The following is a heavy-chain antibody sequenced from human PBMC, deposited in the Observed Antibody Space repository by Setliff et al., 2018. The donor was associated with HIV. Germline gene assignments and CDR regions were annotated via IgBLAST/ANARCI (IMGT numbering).Heavy chain of an antibody. CDR3: ANKRAYRGFGP. D-gene: IGHD3-16*02. V-gene: IGHV1-2*02. J-gene: IGHJ5*02. CDR2: INPNNGGT. CDR1: GYTFTDYY. Sequence: ASVKVSCKSSGYTFTDYYIHWVRLAPGQGLEWMGWINPNNGGTSFAQKFQGRVTMTRDTSISTAYMELSRLTSDDTAEFYCANKRAYRGFGPWGQGTLVTVSS.